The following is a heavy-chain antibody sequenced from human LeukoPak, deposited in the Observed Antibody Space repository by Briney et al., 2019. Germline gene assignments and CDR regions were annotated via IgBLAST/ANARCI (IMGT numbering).Heavy chain of an antibody. CDR2: IYYSGST. D-gene: IGHD6-13*01. Sequence: SETLSLTCTVSGGSISNYFWSWIRQPPGKALEWIGYIYYSGSTNYNPSLKGRGTISVDTSKNHFSLKLSSVTAADTAVYYCARGYSTSWYYLDYWGQGTLVTVSS. CDR3: ARGYSTSWYYLDY. J-gene: IGHJ4*02. V-gene: IGHV4-59*01. CDR1: GGSISNYF.